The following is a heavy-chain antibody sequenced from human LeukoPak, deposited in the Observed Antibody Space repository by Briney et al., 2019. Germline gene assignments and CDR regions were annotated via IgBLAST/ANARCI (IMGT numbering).Heavy chain of an antibody. J-gene: IGHJ4*02. CDR1: GYTFTSSN. V-gene: IGHV1-46*01. CDR2: INPSGGST. CDR3: ARDGGDGSGYYYFDN. D-gene: IGHD3-22*01. Sequence: GASVKVSCKASGYTFTSSNMHWVRQAPGQGLEWMGIINPSGGSTSHAQKFQGRVTMTRDTSTSTVYMEMTSLRSEDTAVYYCARDGGDGSGYYYFDNWGQGTLVTVSS.